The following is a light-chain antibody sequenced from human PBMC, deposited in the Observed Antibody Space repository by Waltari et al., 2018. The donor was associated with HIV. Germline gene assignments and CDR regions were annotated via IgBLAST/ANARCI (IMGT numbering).Light chain of an antibody. CDR1: QSVSSN. V-gene: IGKV3D-15*01. CDR3: QQYNNRPWT. J-gene: IGKJ1*01. Sequence: IVMTKSPATLSVSPGERATLSCRASQSVSSNLAWYQQKPGQAPRLLMYGASTRATGIPARFSGSGSGTEFTLTISSLQSEDFAVYYCQQYNNRPWTFGQGTTVEIK. CDR2: GAS.